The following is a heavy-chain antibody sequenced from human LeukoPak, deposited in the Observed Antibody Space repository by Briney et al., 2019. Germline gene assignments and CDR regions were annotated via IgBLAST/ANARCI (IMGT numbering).Heavy chain of an antibody. J-gene: IGHJ3*02. Sequence: PGGSLRLSCAASEFSVGSNYMTWVRQAPGKGLEWVAVISYDGSNKYYADSVKGRFTISRDNSKNTLYLQMNSLRAEDTAAYYCARGRSPYYYDSSGAKDAFDIWGQGTMVTVSP. CDR2: ISYDGSNK. CDR1: EFSVGSNY. D-gene: IGHD3-22*01. V-gene: IGHV3-30*03. CDR3: ARGRSPYYYDSSGAKDAFDI.